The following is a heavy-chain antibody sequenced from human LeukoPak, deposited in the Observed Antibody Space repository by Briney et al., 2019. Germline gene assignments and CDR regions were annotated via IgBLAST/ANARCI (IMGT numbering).Heavy chain of an antibody. CDR2: IDWEDDK. CDR3: ARLRWGSSNDY. Sequence: RESGPALLKPTQPLTLTCSFSGFSLSTSGMCVSWIRQPPGKALEWLARIDWEDDKYYKTSLKTRLTISKDTSKNQVVLTMTNMDTVDTATYYCARLRWGSSNDYWGQGTLVSVSS. V-gene: IGHV2-70*11. J-gene: IGHJ4*02. D-gene: IGHD6-6*01. CDR1: GFSLSTSGMC.